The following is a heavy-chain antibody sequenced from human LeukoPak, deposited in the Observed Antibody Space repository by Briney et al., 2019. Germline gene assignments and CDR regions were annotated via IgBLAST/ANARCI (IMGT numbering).Heavy chain of an antibody. D-gene: IGHD2-2*01. CDR3: ARNNGRGYCSSTSCYYFDY. CDR2: IYYSGST. Sequence: SETLSLTCTVSGGSISSSSYYWGWIRQPPGKGLEWIGSIYYSGSTYYNPSLKSRVTISVDTSKNQFSLKLSSVTAADTAVYYCARNNGRGYCSSTSCYYFDYWGQGTLVTVSS. CDR1: GGSISSSSYY. V-gene: IGHV4-39*01. J-gene: IGHJ4*02.